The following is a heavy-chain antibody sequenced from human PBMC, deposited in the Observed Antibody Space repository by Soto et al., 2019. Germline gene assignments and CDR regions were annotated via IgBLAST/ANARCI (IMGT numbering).Heavy chain of an antibody. D-gene: IGHD3-22*01. CDR2: IKPDGSEK. V-gene: IGHV3-7*01. J-gene: IGHJ3*01. Sequence: EVQLVESGGGLVQPGGSLRLSCEASAFTLSSYWMSWVRQAPGKGLEWVANIKPDGSEKYYVDSVKGRFTISRDNTKNALYLRTGTLRPEDTAIYYCARDYEFGFYFWGQGTLVTVSS. CDR3: ARDYEFGFYF. CDR1: AFTLSSYW.